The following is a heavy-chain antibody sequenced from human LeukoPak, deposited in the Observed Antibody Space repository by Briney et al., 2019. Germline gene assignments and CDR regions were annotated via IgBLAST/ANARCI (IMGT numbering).Heavy chain of an antibody. V-gene: IGHV3-23*01. Sequence: GGSLRLSCAASGFTFTDHAMSWVRQTPDKGLEWVSSIHAGGGSTLYADSMKGRFTIPRDNSRNTLFLQMSSLSAEDTAVYYCAKDRIVGATRFLDFWGQGTLVTVSS. D-gene: IGHD1-26*01. CDR3: AKDRIVGATRFLDF. CDR1: GFTFTDHA. J-gene: IGHJ4*02. CDR2: IHAGGGST.